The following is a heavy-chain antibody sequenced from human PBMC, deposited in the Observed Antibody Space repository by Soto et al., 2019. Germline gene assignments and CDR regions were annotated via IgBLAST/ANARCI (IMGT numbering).Heavy chain of an antibody. CDR1: GYTFTSYG. CDR3: ARSGDGNWFES. Sequence: QVQLVQSGDEVKKPGASVKVSCKASGYTFTSYGIGWVRQAPGQGLEWMGWISGYGHTNYAQKLQGRVTMPTASSTSTVYMELRSLRSDDTAVYYCARSGDGNWFESWGQGTLVTVSS. V-gene: IGHV1-18*04. J-gene: IGHJ5*01. CDR2: ISGYGHT. D-gene: IGHD3-10*01.